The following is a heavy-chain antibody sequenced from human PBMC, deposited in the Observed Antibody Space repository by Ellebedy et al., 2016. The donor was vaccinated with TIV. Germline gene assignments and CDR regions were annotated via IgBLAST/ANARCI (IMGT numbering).Heavy chain of an antibody. V-gene: IGHV3-74*01. CDR3: ARGYYYGMDV. CDR2: IKSDGSST. CDR1: GFTFTTYW. Sequence: GGSLRHSXAASGFTFTTYWMHWVRQAPGEGLACVSRIKSDGSSTFYADSVKGRFTISRDNAKNTLYLQMNSLRAEDTAMYFCARGYYYGMDVWGQGTTVTVSS. J-gene: IGHJ6*02.